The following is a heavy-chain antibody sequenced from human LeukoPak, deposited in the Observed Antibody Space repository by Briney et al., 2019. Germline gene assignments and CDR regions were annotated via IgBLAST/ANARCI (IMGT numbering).Heavy chain of an antibody. D-gene: IGHD1-26*01. CDR2: INPSGGST. CDR3: ARLAGSVGATLSPFDY. V-gene: IGHV1-46*01. Sequence: ASVKVSCKASGYTFTSYYMHWVRQAPGQGLEWMGIINPSGGSTSYAQKFQGRVTMTRDTSTSTVYMELSSLKASDTAMYYCARLAGSVGATLSPFDYWGQGTLVTVSS. CDR1: GYTFTSYY. J-gene: IGHJ4*02.